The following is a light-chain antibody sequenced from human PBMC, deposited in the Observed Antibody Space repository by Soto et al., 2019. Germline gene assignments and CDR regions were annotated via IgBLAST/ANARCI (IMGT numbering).Light chain of an antibody. CDR1: ETVTSDY. CDR3: HQYGISPWT. CDR2: GAS. J-gene: IGKJ1*01. Sequence: EVVLTQSPGTLSLSPGERATLSCRASETVTSDYLAWYQQKPGQAPRLLFYGASRRAAGIPDRFSGSGSGTDFTLIISRLEPEDFVVYYCHQYGISPWTFGQGTKVDIK. V-gene: IGKV3-20*01.